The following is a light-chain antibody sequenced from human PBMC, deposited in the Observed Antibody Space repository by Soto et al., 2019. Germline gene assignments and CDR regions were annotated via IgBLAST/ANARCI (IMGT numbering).Light chain of an antibody. Sequence: EIVMTQSPATLSVSPGERATVSCRASQSISTELAWYQHKPGQPPRLLIYSASTIATGVPARFTGSGSASAFTLTISGLQSEDFEVYYCHQGHNWPLTFGQGARLEI. CDR3: HQGHNWPLT. CDR2: SAS. J-gene: IGKJ2*01. V-gene: IGKV3-15*01. CDR1: QSISTE.